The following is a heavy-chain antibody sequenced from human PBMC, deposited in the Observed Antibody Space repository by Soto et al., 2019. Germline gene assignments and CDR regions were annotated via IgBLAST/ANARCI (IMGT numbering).Heavy chain of an antibody. CDR3: ARTSIFGVVLNAFDI. CDR1: GGSFSGGGYY. D-gene: IGHD3-3*01. J-gene: IGHJ3*02. V-gene: IGHV4-31*03. CDR2: ISYSGST. Sequence: KTSETLSLTCTVSGGSFSGGGYYWSWIRQHPGKGLEWMGYISYSGSTKYKPSLQSRITISVDTSKNQFSLRLTSVTAADTAIYFCARTSIFGVVLNAFDIWGPGTLVTVSS.